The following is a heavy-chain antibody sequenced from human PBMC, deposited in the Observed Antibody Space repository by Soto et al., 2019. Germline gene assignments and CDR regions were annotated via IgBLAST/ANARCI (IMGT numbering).Heavy chain of an antibody. J-gene: IGHJ4*02. CDR3: TRAPYCSSGSCLPFDN. CDR2: IRSKANSYAT. Sequence: GGSLRLSCAASGFTFSGSAMHWVRQASGKGLEWVGRIRSKANSYATAYAASVKGRFTTSRDDSKNMAYLQMNSLKTEDTGVYYCTRAPYCSSGSCLPFDNWGQGTLVTVSS. V-gene: IGHV3-73*01. CDR1: GFTFSGSA. D-gene: IGHD2-15*01.